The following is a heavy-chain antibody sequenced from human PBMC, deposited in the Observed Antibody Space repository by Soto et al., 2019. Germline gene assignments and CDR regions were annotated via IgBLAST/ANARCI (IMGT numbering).Heavy chain of an antibody. CDR2: ISYDGSNK. Sequence: HPGGSLRLSCAASGFTFSSYAMHWVRQAPGKGLEWVAVISYDGSNKYYADSVKGRFTISRDNSKNTLYLQMNSLRAEDTAVYYCARGRSCSSTSCYSPYYYGMDVWGQGTTVTVSS. D-gene: IGHD2-2*01. CDR1: GFTFSSYA. J-gene: IGHJ6*02. V-gene: IGHV3-30-3*01. CDR3: ARGRSCSSTSCYSPYYYGMDV.